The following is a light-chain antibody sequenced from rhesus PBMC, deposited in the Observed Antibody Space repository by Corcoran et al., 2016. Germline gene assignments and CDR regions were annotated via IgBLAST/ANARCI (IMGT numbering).Light chain of an antibody. V-gene: IGKV3-24*04. CDR3: QQSTNLWT. Sequence: ETMVTQSQATLSFSPGERATLSCRAIQRVGNYLAWYKQKPGQAPRRLIYGPSTRATGIPARFSGSGSGTDCTLTINSLEPEDVGVYYCQQSTNLWTFGQGTRVEI. J-gene: IGKJ1*01. CDR2: GPS. CDR1: QRVGNY.